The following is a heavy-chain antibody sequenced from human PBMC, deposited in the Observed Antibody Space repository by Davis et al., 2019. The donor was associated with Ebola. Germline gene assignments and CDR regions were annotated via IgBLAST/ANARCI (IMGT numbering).Heavy chain of an antibody. V-gene: IGHV3-53*01. J-gene: IGHJ4*02. CDR3: TTRLVHHFDH. CDR1: GFTVSNNY. CDR2: IYSGGSR. D-gene: IGHD3-9*01. Sequence: GESLTISCAASGFTVSNNYMSWVRQAPGKGLEWVSLIYSGGSRYYADSVKGRFIISRDNSNNVLYLHMNSLRAEDTALYYCTTRLVHHFDHWGRGTLVTVSS.